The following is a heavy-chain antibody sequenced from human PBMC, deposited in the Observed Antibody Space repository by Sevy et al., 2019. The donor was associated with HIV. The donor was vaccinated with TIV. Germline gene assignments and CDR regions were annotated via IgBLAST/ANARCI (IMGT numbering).Heavy chain of an antibody. CDR3: ARDGAQATVKDYYYYGMDV. D-gene: IGHD4-4*01. CDR1: GFTFSSYS. Sequence: GGSLRLSCAASGFTFSSYSMNWVRQAPGKGLEWVSSISSSSSYIYYADSVKGRFTISRDNAKNSLDLQMNSLRAEDTAVYYCARDGAQATVKDYYYYGMDVWGQGTTVTVSS. V-gene: IGHV3-21*01. J-gene: IGHJ6*02. CDR2: ISSSSSYI.